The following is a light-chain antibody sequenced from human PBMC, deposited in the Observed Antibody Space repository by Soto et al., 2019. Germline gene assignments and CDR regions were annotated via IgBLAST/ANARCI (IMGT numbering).Light chain of an antibody. Sequence: DIVMTQSPLSLPVTPGEPASISCRSSQSLLHSNGYNYLDWYLQKPGQSPQLLIYLGSNRASGCRGRFSGRGSGTDFTLKISIVEAEYVGVYYCMQALQTPNTFGQGTKLEIK. V-gene: IGKV2-28*01. CDR3: MQALQTPNT. CDR1: QSLLHSNGYNY. CDR2: LGS. J-gene: IGKJ2*01.